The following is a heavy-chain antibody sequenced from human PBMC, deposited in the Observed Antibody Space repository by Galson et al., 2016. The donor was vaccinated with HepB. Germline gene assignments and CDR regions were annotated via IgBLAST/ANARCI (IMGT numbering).Heavy chain of an antibody. CDR1: GYSLTELS. D-gene: IGHD2-15*01. CDR2: FDPEDVQI. V-gene: IGHV1-24*01. Sequence: SVKVSCKVSGYSLTELSMHWVRQAPGKGPEWMGGFDPEDVQISYAQKFQGRVIMTEDTSTDTAYMELSSLRSEDTAVYYCASGPIGVVVDDAFEVWGQGTMVTVSS. CDR3: ASGPIGVVVDDAFEV. J-gene: IGHJ3*01.